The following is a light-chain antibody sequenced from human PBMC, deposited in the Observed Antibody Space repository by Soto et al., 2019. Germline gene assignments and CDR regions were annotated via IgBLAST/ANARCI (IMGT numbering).Light chain of an antibody. Sequence: KVMTLSPATLSVATGARPTLSCRASQSVSSNLAWYQQKPGQAPRLLIYGASTRATGIPARFSGSGSGTEFTLTIRSLQSEDFAVYYCPLYNNWPLPFAQGTRLEIK. V-gene: IGKV3-15*01. CDR2: GAS. J-gene: IGKJ5*01. CDR1: QSVSSN. CDR3: PLYNNWPLP.